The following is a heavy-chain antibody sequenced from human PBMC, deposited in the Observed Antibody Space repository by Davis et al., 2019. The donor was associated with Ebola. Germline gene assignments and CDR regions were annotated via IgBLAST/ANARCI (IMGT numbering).Heavy chain of an antibody. J-gene: IGHJ4*02. CDR3: AKNGDYGFQFDY. CDR1: GGSISSSNW. V-gene: IGHV4-4*02. D-gene: IGHD4-17*01. Sequence: SETLSLTCAVSGGSISSSNWWSWVRQPPGMGLEWIGEIYPSGSTNYNPSLKSRVTISVDKSKNQFSLKLNSVTAADTAVYYCAKNGDYGFQFDYWGQGTLVTISS. CDR2: IYPSGST.